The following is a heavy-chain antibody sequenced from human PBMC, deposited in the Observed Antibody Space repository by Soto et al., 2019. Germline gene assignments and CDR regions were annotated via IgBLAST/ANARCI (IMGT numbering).Heavy chain of an antibody. CDR1: GFTFSSYW. V-gene: IGHV3-7*01. D-gene: IGHD2-2*01. CDR2: IKQDGSEK. CDR3: ARVGPAAIEGTYYYYYYGMDV. Sequence: PGGSLRLSCAASGFTFSSYWMSWVRQAPGKGLEWVANIKQDGSEKYYVDSVKGRFTISRDNAKNSLYLQMNSLRAEDTAVYYCARVGPAAIEGTYYYYYYGMDVWGQGTTVTVSS. J-gene: IGHJ6*02.